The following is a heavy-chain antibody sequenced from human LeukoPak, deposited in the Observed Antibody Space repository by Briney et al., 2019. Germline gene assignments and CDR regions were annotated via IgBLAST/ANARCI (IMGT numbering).Heavy chain of an antibody. V-gene: IGHV1-46*01. Sequence: GASVKVSCKASGDIFTNYHLHWVRLAPGRGLEWMGAVYTDGGTITNTRSFQDRVTMTRDVSTRTVYMELSSLNSEDTAVYYCATEAPGSYRFGNWGQEILVTVSS. CDR3: ATEAPGSYRFGN. CDR2: VYTDGGTI. D-gene: IGHD3-10*01. CDR1: GDIFTNYH. J-gene: IGHJ4*02.